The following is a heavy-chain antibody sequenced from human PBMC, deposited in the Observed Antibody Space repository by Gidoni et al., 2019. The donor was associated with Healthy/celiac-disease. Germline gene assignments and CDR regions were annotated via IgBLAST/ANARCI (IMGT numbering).Heavy chain of an antibody. CDR3: ARIHRYDYVWGSYRYGYFDY. V-gene: IGHV4-30-4*01. J-gene: IGHJ4*02. CDR2: IYYSGST. Sequence: QVQLQESGPGLVKPSQTLSLTCTVSGGSISSGDYYWSWIRQPPGKGLEWIGYIYYSGSTYYTPSLKSRVTISVDTSKNQFSLKLSSVTAADTAVYYCARIHRYDYVWGSYRYGYFDYWGQGTLVTVSS. D-gene: IGHD3-16*02. CDR1: GGSISSGDYY.